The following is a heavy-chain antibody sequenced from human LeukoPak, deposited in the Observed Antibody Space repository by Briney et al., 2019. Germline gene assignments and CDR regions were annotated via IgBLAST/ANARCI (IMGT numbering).Heavy chain of an antibody. D-gene: IGHD3-22*01. J-gene: IGHJ3*02. CDR2: IYYSGSS. CDR1: GGSISSYY. Sequence: SETLSLTCTVSGGSISSYYWSWIRQPPGKGLEWIGYIYYSGSSNYNPSLKTRVTISVDTSKNQFSLKLSSVTAADTAVYYCARPAYDSSGYFDAFDIWGQGAMVTVSS. CDR3: ARPAYDSSGYFDAFDI. V-gene: IGHV4-59*01.